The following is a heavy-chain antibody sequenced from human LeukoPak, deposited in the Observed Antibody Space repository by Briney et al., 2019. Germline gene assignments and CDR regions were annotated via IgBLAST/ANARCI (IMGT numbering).Heavy chain of an antibody. J-gene: IGHJ5*02. CDR3: AGMVVRGVIYPSKWFDP. D-gene: IGHD3-10*01. V-gene: IGHV1-69*13. CDR2: ILPIFGTA. CDR1: GATFSSYA. Sequence: GASVKVCFKAAGATFSSYAISWVRQAPGQGLGWMGGILPIFGTANYTQKFEGRVTITADESTSTAYMKLSSMGSEDTAVYYCAGMVVRGVIYPSKWFDPWGQGTLVTVSS.